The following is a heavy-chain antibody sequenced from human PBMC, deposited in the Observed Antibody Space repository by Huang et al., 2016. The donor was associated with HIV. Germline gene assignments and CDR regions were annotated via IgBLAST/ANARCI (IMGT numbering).Heavy chain of an antibody. J-gene: IGHJ6*02. CDR3: ARGGPYSRDYYYYGMDV. Sequence: QVQLQESGPGLVKPSETLSLTCTVSGGSISSYYWSWIRQPPGKGLEWIGYIQYSGSTNYNPSLRSRVTTSVDTSKNQCFLRLSSVTAADTAVYYCARGGPYSRDYYYYGMDVWGQGTTVTVSS. D-gene: IGHD6-13*01. V-gene: IGHV4-59*01. CDR2: IQYSGST. CDR1: GGSISSYY.